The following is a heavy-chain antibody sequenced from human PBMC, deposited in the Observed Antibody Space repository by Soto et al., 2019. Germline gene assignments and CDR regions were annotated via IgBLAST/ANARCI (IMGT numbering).Heavy chain of an antibody. CDR1: GGSISSYY. CDR3: ARDGSGSYRRNWFDP. D-gene: IGHD1-26*01. Sequence: PSETLSLTCTVSGGSISSYYWSWIRQPPGKGLEWIGYIYYSGSTNYNPSLKSRVTISVDTSKNQFSLKLSSVTAADTAVYYCARDGSGSYRRNWFDPWGQGTLVTVSS. V-gene: IGHV4-59*01. J-gene: IGHJ5*02. CDR2: IYYSGST.